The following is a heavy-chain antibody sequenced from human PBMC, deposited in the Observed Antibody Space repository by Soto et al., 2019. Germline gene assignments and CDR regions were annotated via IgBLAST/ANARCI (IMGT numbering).Heavy chain of an antibody. D-gene: IGHD2-8*02. Sequence: EVQVVESGGGLVQPGRSLRLSCAASGFSFDDYAMHWVRQAPGKGLEWVSGISWNSGTIGYADSVKGRFTISRDNAKNSVYRQMNSLRAEDTALYYCAKSTGGTANGMGVWGQGTTVTVSS. CDR1: GFSFDDYA. J-gene: IGHJ6*02. CDR2: ISWNSGTI. V-gene: IGHV3-9*01. CDR3: AKSTGGTANGMGV.